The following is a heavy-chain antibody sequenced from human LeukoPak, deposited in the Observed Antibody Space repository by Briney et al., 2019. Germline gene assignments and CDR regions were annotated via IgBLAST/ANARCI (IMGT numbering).Heavy chain of an antibody. Sequence: SGPTLVKPTQTLTLTCTFSGFSLSTSGVGVGWIRQPPGKALEWLALTYWDDDKRYNPSLKSRLTITKDTSKNQVVPTMTNMDPVDTATYYCTHIQTTVTTSWGQGTLVTVSS. J-gene: IGHJ5*02. CDR3: THIQTTVTTS. D-gene: IGHD4-17*01. V-gene: IGHV2-5*02. CDR2: TYWDDDK. CDR1: GFSLSTSGVG.